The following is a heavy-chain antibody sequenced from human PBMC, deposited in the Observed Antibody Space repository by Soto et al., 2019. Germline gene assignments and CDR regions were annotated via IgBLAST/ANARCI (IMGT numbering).Heavy chain of an antibody. CDR2: IYYSGNT. CDR3: ARGVYDYWSGYYAGSGLDV. J-gene: IGHJ6*02. D-gene: IGHD3-3*01. CDR1: GDSMSPFY. V-gene: IGHV4-59*13. Sequence: QVPLQESGPGLVKPSETLSLTCTVSGDSMSPFYWNWIRQSPTKGLEWIGYIYYSGNTNYNPSLKSRVDISVDTSKNQFYLKLDSVTAADTAVYYCARGVYDYWSGYYAGSGLDVWGQGTTVTVSS.